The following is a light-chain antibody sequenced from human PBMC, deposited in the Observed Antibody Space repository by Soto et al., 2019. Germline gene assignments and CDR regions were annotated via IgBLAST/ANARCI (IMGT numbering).Light chain of an antibody. Sequence: VLTQPPSVSEAPRQRVTMSCSGISSNIGNNAVNWYQQLPGKAPKLLIYYDDLLPSGVSDRFSGSKSGTSASLAISGLQSEDEADYYCAAWDDSLNGYAFGTGTKVTVL. V-gene: IGLV1-36*01. CDR2: YDD. CDR3: AAWDDSLNGYA. CDR1: SSNIGNNA. J-gene: IGLJ1*01.